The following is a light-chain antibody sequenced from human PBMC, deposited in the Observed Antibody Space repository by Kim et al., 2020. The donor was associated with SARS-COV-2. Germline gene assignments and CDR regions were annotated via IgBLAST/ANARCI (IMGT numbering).Light chain of an antibody. CDR3: LHRSSWACT. V-gene: IGKV3-11*01. CDR2: ATS. CDR1: QSVSSY. J-gene: IGKJ1*01. Sequence: EIVVTQSPGTLTLSPGKRATLPCRASQSVSSYLAWYQQKPGQARRLLIYATSNRATGIPARFSGSGSGTDFTLTISSLEPEDFAVDYCLHRSSWACTVGQGTKVEI.